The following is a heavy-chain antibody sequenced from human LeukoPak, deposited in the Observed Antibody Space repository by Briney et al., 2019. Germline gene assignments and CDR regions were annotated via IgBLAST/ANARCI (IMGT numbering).Heavy chain of an antibody. J-gene: IGHJ4*02. V-gene: IGHV4-34*01. CDR2: INHSGST. Sequence: SETLSLTCAVYDGSFSGYYWSWIRQPPGKGLEWIGEINHSGSTNYNPSLKSRVTISVDTSKNQFSLKLSSVTAADTAVYYCARARRYYDYVWGSYRFDYWGQGTLVTVSS. D-gene: IGHD3-16*02. CDR3: ARARRYYDYVWGSYRFDY. CDR1: DGSFSGYY.